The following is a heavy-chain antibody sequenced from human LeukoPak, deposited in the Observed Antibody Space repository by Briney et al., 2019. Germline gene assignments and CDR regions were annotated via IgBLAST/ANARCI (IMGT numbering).Heavy chain of an antibody. CDR3: ARSANPGYYNGMDV. Sequence: GESLRISCKGSGYSFTTYWITWVRQMPGKGLEWTGRIDPSDSYSNYSPSIQGHFTISADKSISTAYLQWSSLKASDTAMYYCARSANPGYYNGMDVWGQGTTVTVSS. V-gene: IGHV5-10-1*01. CDR1: GYSFTTYW. CDR2: IDPSDSYS. D-gene: IGHD1-14*01. J-gene: IGHJ6*02.